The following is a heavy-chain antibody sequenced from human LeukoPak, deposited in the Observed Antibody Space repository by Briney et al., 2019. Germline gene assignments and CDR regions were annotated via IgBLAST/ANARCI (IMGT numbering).Heavy chain of an antibody. J-gene: IGHJ3*02. V-gene: IGHV3-23*01. Sequence: GGSLRLSCAASGFSVGSYGMSWVRQAPGKGLEWVSTFSGNGEWTHYTDSVKGRFTTSRDKTKNTLYLQINSLIFEDTALYYCAKDGFNYTSRDNDGFDTWGQGTMVTVSS. CDR1: GFSVGSYG. CDR3: AKDGFNYTSRDNDGFDT. CDR2: FSGNGEWT. D-gene: IGHD3-3*01.